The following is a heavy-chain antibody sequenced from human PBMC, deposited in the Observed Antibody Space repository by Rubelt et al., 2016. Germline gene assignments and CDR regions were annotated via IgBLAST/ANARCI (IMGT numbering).Heavy chain of an antibody. CDR2: IYYSGST. J-gene: IGHJ4*02. CDR3: ARDRPTGYFDY. V-gene: IGHV4-39*07. CDR1: GGSISSSSYY. D-gene: IGHD1-14*01. Sequence: QLQLQESGPGLVKPSETLSLTCTVSGGSISSSSYYWGWIRQPPGKGLEWIGSIYYSGSTYYNPSLKSRVTMSMDTSKNQFSLNVASVTAADTAVYYCARDRPTGYFDYWGQGAVVTVSP.